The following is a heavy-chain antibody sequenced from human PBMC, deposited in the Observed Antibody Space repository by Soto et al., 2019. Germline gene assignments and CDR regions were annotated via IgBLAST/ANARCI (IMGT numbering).Heavy chain of an antibody. CDR2: ISSSSSYI. V-gene: IGHV3-21*01. CDR3: ASEGHFGVVIDFDY. Sequence: GGSLRLSCAASGFTFSSYSMKWVRQAPGKGLEWVSSISSSSSYIYYADSVKGRFTISRDNAKNSLYLQMNSLRAEDTAVYYCASEGHFGVVIDFDYWGQGTLVTVSS. J-gene: IGHJ4*02. D-gene: IGHD3-3*01. CDR1: GFTFSSYS.